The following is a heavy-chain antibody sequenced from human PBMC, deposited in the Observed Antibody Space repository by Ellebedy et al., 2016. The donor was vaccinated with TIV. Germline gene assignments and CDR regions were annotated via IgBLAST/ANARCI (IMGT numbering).Heavy chain of an antibody. CDR2: INPSGGST. D-gene: IGHD3-22*01. J-gene: IGHJ4*02. V-gene: IGHV1-46*01. CDR3: AMSMIVELDY. Sequence: ASVKASCXASGYTFTSYYMHWVRQAPGQGLEWMGIINPSGGSTSYAQKFQGRVTMTRDTSTSTVYMELSSLRSEDTAVYYCAMSMIVELDYWGQGTLVTVSS. CDR1: GYTFTSYY.